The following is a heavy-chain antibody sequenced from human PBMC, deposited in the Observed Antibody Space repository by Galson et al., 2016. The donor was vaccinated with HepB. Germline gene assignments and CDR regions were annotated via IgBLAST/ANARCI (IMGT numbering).Heavy chain of an antibody. CDR3: ARDGGGKVGTTLFYFDY. Sequence: SLRLSCAASGFTFSDYYMNWIRQAPGKGLEWVSYISSSGNTIYSADSVKGRFTISRDNAKKSLYLQMNSLRAEDTAVYYCARDGGGKVGTTLFYFDYWGQGTLVTVSS. D-gene: IGHD1-26*01. J-gene: IGHJ4*02. V-gene: IGHV3-11*01. CDR2: ISSSGNTI. CDR1: GFTFSDYY.